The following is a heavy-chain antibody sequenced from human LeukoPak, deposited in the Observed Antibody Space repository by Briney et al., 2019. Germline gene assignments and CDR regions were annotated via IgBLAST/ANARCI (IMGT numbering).Heavy chain of an antibody. D-gene: IGHD5-12*01. CDR1: GLTFSNYW. CDR2: INSNGSST. V-gene: IGHV3-74*01. J-gene: IGHJ4*02. Sequence: GSLRLSCAASGLTFSNYWMHWVRQAPGKGLVWVSRINSNGSSTNYADSVKGRFTISRDNAKNTLYLQMSSLRAEDTAVYYCAKGGATICDNWGQGTLVTVSS. CDR3: AKGGATICDN.